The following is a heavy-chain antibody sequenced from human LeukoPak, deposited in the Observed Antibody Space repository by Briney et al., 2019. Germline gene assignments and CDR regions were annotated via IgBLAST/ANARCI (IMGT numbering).Heavy chain of an antibody. CDR2: IYYSGST. V-gene: IGHV4-59*01. Sequence: PSETLSLTCTVSGGSISSYYWSWIRQPPGKGLEWIGYIYYSGSTNYNPSLKSRVTISVDTSKNQFSLKLSSVTAADTAVYYCARVRGITIFGVVRPDAFDIWGQGTMVTVSS. D-gene: IGHD3-3*01. CDR3: ARVRGITIFGVVRPDAFDI. CDR1: GGSISSYY. J-gene: IGHJ3*02.